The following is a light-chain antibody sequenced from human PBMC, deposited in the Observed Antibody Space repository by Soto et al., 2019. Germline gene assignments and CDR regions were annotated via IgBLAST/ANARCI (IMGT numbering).Light chain of an antibody. CDR3: QQYYSTPRT. J-gene: IGKJ2*02. CDR2: WAS. Sequence: DIVMTQSPDSLAVSLGERATINCKSSQSVLYSSNNKNYLAWYQQKPGQPPKLLIYWASTRESGVPDRFSGSGSGTDFPLTISSLQAEDVAGYYCQQYYSTPRTFGQGTKLEIK. V-gene: IGKV4-1*01. CDR1: QSVLYSSNNKNY.